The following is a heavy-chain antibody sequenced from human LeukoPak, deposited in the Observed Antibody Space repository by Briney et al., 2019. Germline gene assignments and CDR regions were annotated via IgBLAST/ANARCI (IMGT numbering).Heavy chain of an antibody. CDR3: ARDPTNWIDY. CDR1: GYTFTDYY. D-gene: IGHD3-3*01. CDR2: INPNNGGT. J-gene: IGHJ4*02. Sequence: ASVKVSCKASGYTFTDYYIHWVRQAPGQGLEWMGWINPNNGGTNYAQKFQGRVTMTRDTSSSTAYMELSRLTSDDTGAYYCARDPTNWIDYWGQGTLVTVSS. V-gene: IGHV1-2*02.